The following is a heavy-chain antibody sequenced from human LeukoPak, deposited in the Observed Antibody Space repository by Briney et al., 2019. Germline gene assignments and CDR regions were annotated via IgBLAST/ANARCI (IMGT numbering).Heavy chain of an antibody. CDR2: IKQDGSEK. D-gene: IGHD4-17*01. V-gene: IGHV3-7*01. CDR1: GFTFTNYW. CDR3: ARDYGDAFDV. J-gene: IGHJ3*01. Sequence: GGSLRLSCAGSGFTFTNYWMNWVRQAPGKGLEWVANIKQDGSEKYSVDSVKGRFTISRDNAKNSLYLQMNSLRAEDTAVYYCARDYGDAFDVWGQGTMVTVSS.